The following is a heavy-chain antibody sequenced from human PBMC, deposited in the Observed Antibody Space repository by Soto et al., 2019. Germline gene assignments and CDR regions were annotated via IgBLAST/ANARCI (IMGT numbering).Heavy chain of an antibody. CDR1: GFVYNTYA. Sequence: VQLVESGGGVVQPGMSLRLSCAASGFVYNTYAMHWVRLSPGKGLEWVALIWNDGSKKYYVDSVQGRFTISRDNSQNNLSLQLDSLRGADLAVYFCVRGMPFQFINNRRHWYFDLLCRGT. J-gene: IGHJ2*01. CDR3: VRGMPFQFINNRRHWYFDL. CDR2: IWNDGSKK. V-gene: IGHV3-33*01. D-gene: IGHD2-21*01.